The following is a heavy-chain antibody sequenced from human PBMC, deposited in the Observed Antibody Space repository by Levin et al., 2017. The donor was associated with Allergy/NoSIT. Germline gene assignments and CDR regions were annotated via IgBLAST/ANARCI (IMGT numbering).Heavy chain of an antibody. CDR2: FDPEDGET. V-gene: IGHV1-24*01. Sequence: ASVKVSCKVSGYTLTELSMHWVRQAPGKGLEWMGGFDPEDGETIYAQKFQGRVTMTEDTSTDTAYMELSSLRSEDTAVYYCATDQGWTGRFDPWGQGTLVTVSS. J-gene: IGHJ5*02. D-gene: IGHD6-19*01. CDR1: GYTLTELS. CDR3: ATDQGWTGRFDP.